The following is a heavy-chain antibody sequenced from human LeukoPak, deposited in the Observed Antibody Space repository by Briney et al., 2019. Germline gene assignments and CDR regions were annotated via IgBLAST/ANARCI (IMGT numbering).Heavy chain of an antibody. Sequence: GASVKVSCKASGYSFNSQGMNWVRQAPGQGLEWMGWINTDSGNPTYDQGFTGRFVFSLDSSVSTAYLQISNLMPEDTAKYYCAREILRFDIWGQGTMVTVSS. J-gene: IGHJ3*02. CDR2: INTDSGNP. CDR1: GYSFNSQG. V-gene: IGHV7-4-1*02. CDR3: AREILRFDI.